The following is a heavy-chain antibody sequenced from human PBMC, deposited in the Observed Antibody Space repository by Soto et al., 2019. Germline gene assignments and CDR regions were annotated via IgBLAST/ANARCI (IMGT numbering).Heavy chain of an antibody. V-gene: IGHV1-8*01. CDR1: GYTFTSYD. Sequence: ASVKVSCKASGYTFTSYDINWVRQATGQGLEWMGWMNPNSGNTGYAQKFQGRVTMTRNTSISTAYMELSSLRSEDTAVYYCARVVLWLGAFDIWGQGTMVPVSS. J-gene: IGHJ3*02. CDR2: MNPNSGNT. D-gene: IGHD5-18*01. CDR3: ARVVLWLGAFDI.